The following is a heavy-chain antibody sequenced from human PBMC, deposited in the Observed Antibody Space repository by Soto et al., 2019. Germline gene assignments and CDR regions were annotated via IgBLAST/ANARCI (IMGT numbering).Heavy chain of an antibody. CDR1: GYDFSVHW. D-gene: IGHD1-26*01. Sequence: PGESLKISCQTSGYDFSVHWIGWVRQMPGKGLEWVGIIYPGDSDARYSPSFQGHVVISVDKAINTAYLQWSGLQASDSAIYYCARATTISPYRDYYFAAWGQGTMVTVSS. CDR2: IYPGDSDA. J-gene: IGHJ5*02. V-gene: IGHV5-51*01. CDR3: ARATTISPYRDYYFAA.